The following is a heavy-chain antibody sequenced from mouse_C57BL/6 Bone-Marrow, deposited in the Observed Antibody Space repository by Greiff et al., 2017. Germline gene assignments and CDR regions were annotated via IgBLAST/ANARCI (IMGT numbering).Heavy chain of an antibody. CDR2: IWSGGST. CDR3: ARRGDYDYDWYFDV. Sequence: LQESGPGLVQPSQSLSITCTVSGFSLTSYGVHWVRQSPGKGLEWLGVIWSGGSTDYNAAFISRLSISKDNSKSQVFFKMNSLQADDTAIYYCARRGDYDYDWYFDVWGTGTTVTVSS. CDR1: GFSLTSYG. D-gene: IGHD2-4*01. V-gene: IGHV2-2*01. J-gene: IGHJ1*03.